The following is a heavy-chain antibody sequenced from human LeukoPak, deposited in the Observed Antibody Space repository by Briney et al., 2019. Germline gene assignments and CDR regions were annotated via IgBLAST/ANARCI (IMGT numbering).Heavy chain of an antibody. V-gene: IGHV3-15*01. CDR3: ITDLLVVVVAATPGC. J-gene: IGHJ4*01. CDR1: GFTLSNAW. CDR2: IKSKTDGGTT. Sequence: GGSLRLPYAASGFTLSNAWESLVRQAPGKGLEWVGRIKSKTDGGTTDYAAPVKGRFTLSRDDSKNTLYLQMNSLKTEDTAVYYCITDLLVVVVAATPGCWGQGTLVTVSA. D-gene: IGHD2-15*01.